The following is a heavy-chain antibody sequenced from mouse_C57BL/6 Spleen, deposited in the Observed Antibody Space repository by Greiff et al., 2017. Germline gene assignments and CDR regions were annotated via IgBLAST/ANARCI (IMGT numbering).Heavy chain of an antibody. Sequence: QVQLQQSGPELVKPGASVKISCKASGYAFSSSWMNWVKQRPGKGLEWIGRIYPGDGDTNYNGKFKGKATLTADKSSSTAYMQLSSLTSEDSAVYFCARERDYGSSRAWFAYWGQGTLVTVSA. CDR1: GYAFSSSW. CDR2: IYPGDGDT. J-gene: IGHJ3*01. CDR3: ARERDYGSSRAWFAY. D-gene: IGHD1-1*01. V-gene: IGHV1-82*01.